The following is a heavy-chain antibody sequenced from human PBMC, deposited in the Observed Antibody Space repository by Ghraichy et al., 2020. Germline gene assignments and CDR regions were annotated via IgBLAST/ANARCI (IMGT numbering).Heavy chain of an antibody. Sequence: GGSLRLSCVGSGFTFSSSSMNWVRQSPGKGLEWVSYITSSGRTILYADSVRGRFTISRDNAQNSLYLQMNSLRDEDTAVYYCARGSKVVRFYYYDGMDVWGHGTTVTVSS. CDR3: ARGSKVVRFYYYDGMDV. J-gene: IGHJ6*02. CDR1: GFTFSSSS. V-gene: IGHV3-48*02. CDR2: ITSSGRTI. D-gene: IGHD4-23*01.